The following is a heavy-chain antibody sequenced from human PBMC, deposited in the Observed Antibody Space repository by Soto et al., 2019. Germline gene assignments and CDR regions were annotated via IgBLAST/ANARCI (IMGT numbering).Heavy chain of an antibody. CDR1: GYTFSGHA. J-gene: IGHJ4*02. CDR2: INAGNSKT. CDR3: ARSVILTGGFYKGLIRLHYFDT. Sequence: ASVKVSCKTSGYTFSGHAIHWLRQAPGQRPEWLGWINAGNSKTYYSEKFEGRVTFTRDTVATTVNMELTSLTSEDTAVYYWARSVILTGGFYKGLIRLHYFDTWGPGTLVTVSS. V-gene: IGHV1-3*01. D-gene: IGHD3-9*01.